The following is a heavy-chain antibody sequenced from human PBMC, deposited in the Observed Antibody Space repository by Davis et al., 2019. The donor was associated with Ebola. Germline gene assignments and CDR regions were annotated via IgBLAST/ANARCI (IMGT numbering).Heavy chain of an antibody. V-gene: IGHV1-69*06. CDR1: GGTFSSYA. CDR2: IIPIFGTA. J-gene: IGHJ4*02. D-gene: IGHD6-19*01. CDR3: ARDADSSGCHDY. Sequence: AASVKVPCKASGGTFSSYAISWVRQAPGQGLEWMGGIIPIFGTANYAQKFQGRVTITADKSTSTAYMELSSLRSEDTAVYYCARDADSSGCHDYWGQGTLVTVSS.